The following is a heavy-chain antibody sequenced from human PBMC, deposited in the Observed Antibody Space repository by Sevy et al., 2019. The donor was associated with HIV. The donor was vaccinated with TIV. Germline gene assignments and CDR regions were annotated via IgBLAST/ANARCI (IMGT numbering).Heavy chain of an antibody. D-gene: IGHD5-18*01. CDR2: IYYSGST. CDR3: ARTIRGYSYGLDY. J-gene: IGHJ4*02. V-gene: IGHV4-31*03. CDR1: GGSISSGGYY. Sequence: SETLSLTCTVSGGSISSGGYYWSWIRQHPGKGLEWIGYIYYSGSTYYNPSLKSRVTISVDTSKNQFSLKLSSVTAADTAVYYCARTIRGYSYGLDYWGQGTLVTVSS.